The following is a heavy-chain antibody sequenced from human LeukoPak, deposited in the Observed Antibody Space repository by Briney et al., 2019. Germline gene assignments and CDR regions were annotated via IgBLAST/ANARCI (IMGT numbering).Heavy chain of an antibody. Sequence: GRSLRLSCAASGFTFSSYGMHWVRQAPGKGLEWVAVISYDGSNKYYADSVKGRFTISRDNSKNTLYLQMNSLRAEDTAVYYCANAEYDSSGYARNSFDYWGQGTLVTVSS. J-gene: IGHJ4*02. CDR2: ISYDGSNK. V-gene: IGHV3-30*18. CDR1: GFTFSSYG. CDR3: ANAEYDSSGYARNSFDY. D-gene: IGHD3-22*01.